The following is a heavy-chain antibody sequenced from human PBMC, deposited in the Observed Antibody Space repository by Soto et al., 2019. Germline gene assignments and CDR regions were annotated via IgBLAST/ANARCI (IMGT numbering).Heavy chain of an antibody. Sequence: VQLVESGGGVVQPGRSLRLSCAASGFTFSDYAMHWVRQAPGKGLEWVAVVSHDGRNTHYADSVKGRFTISRDSSKNPVSLEMTSLRAEDTAVYYWAKGGRQWLVTSDFNYWGQGALVTVSS. CDR2: VSHDGRNT. V-gene: IGHV3-30*18. CDR1: GFTFSDYA. D-gene: IGHD6-19*01. J-gene: IGHJ4*02. CDR3: AKGGRQWLVTSDFNY.